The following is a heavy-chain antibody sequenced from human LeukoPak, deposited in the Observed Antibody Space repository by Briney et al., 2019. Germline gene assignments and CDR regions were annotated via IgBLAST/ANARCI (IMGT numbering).Heavy chain of an antibody. CDR3: ARDLGPGGQQLSPRDVYWYFDL. J-gene: IGHJ2*01. CDR1: GYTFTSYY. D-gene: IGHD6-13*01. Sequence: GASVKVSCKASGYTFTSYYMHWVRQAPGQGLEWMGIINPSGGSTSYAQKFQGRVTMTRDTSTSTVYMELSSLRSEDTAVYYCARDLGPGGQQLSPRDVYWYFDLWGRGTLVTVSS. V-gene: IGHV1-46*01. CDR2: INPSGGST.